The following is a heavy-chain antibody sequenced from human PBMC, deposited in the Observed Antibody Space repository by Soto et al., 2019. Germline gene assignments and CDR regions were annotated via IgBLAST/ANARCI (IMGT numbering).Heavy chain of an antibody. Sequence: QVQLQESGPGLVKPSQTLSLTCTVSGGSISSGGYYWSWIRQHPGKGLEWIGYIYYSGSTYYNPYLKSRVTISVATSKNQFSLKLSSVTAADTAVYYCARGDYGGNSGSEYFQHWGQGTLVTVSS. D-gene: IGHD4-17*01. CDR2: IYYSGST. V-gene: IGHV4-31*03. J-gene: IGHJ1*01. CDR1: GGSISSGGYY. CDR3: ARGDYGGNSGSEYFQH.